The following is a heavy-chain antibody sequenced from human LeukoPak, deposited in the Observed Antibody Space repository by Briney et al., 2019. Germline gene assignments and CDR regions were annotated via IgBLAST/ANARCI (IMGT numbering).Heavy chain of an antibody. D-gene: IGHD3-9*01. V-gene: IGHV4-59*01. CDR2: IYYSGST. J-gene: IGHJ4*02. CDR3: AREAYDILTGYYMLDY. Sequence: SETLSLTCTVSGGSISSYYWSWIRQPPGKGLEWLGYIYYSGSTNYNPSLKSRVTISVDTSKNQFSLKLSSVTAADTAVYYCAREAYDILTGYYMLDYWGQGTLVTVSS. CDR1: GGSISSYY.